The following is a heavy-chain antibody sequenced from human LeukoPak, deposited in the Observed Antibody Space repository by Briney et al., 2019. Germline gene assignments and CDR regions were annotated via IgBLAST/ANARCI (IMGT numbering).Heavy chain of an antibody. CDR3: ARNMVRAPNWFDP. Sequence: AGGSLRLSCAASGFTFSSYGMHWVRQAPGKGLEWVAVIWYDGSNKYYADSVKGRFTISRDNSKNTLYLQMNSLRAEDTAVYYCARNMVRAPNWFDPWGQGTLVTVSS. CDR1: GFTFSSYG. CDR2: IWYDGSNK. D-gene: IGHD3-10*01. V-gene: IGHV3-33*01. J-gene: IGHJ5*02.